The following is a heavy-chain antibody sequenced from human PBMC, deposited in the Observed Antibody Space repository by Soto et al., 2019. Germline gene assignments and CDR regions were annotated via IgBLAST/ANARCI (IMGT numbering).Heavy chain of an antibody. V-gene: IGHV3-11*06. CDR2: ISSSSYT. D-gene: IGHD6-25*01. Sequence: GGSLRLSCAASGFTFSDYYMSWIRQAPGKGLEWVSYISSSSYTNYADSVKGRFTISRDNAKNSLYLQRNSLSAEDTAVYYCAREVSAGGNDAFDIWGQGTMVTVSS. CDR1: GFTFSDYY. J-gene: IGHJ3*02. CDR3: AREVSAGGNDAFDI.